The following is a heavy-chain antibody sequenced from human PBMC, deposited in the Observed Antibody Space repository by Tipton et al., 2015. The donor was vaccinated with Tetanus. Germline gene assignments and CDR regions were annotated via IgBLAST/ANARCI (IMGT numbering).Heavy chain of an antibody. D-gene: IGHD3-16*02. Sequence: TLSLTCTVSGGAIASGGYFLSWTRQLPGKGLEWIGHIYYSGSPHYTPPLKSRLTISVDTSKRQFSMNLSSVTAAGTAVYYCARAPRDVGGRYPAESPHYSGMDVWGQGSSFTVSS. CDR2: IYYSGSP. CDR1: GGAIASGGYF. J-gene: IGHJ6*02. V-gene: IGHV4-31*03. CDR3: ARAPRDVGGRYPAESPHYSGMDV.